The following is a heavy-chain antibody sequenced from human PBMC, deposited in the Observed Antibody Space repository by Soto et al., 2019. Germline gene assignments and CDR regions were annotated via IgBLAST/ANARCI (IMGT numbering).Heavy chain of an antibody. V-gene: IGHV2-5*02. Sequence: QITLKESGPTLVKPTQTLTLTCTFSGFSLSTSGVGEGWIRQPPGKALEWLALIYWDDDKRYSPSLQSRLTIPIDTSKNPVVLTVTIMDPVDTATYYCALTGEWFGELLSFDYWGQGTLVTVSS. CDR1: GFSLSTSGVG. CDR3: ALTGEWFGELLSFDY. CDR2: IYWDDDK. D-gene: IGHD3-10*01. J-gene: IGHJ4*02.